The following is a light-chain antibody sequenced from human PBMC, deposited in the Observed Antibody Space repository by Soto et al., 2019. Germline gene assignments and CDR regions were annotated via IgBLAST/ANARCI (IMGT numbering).Light chain of an antibody. J-gene: IGKJ1*01. CDR2: GAS. V-gene: IGKV3-20*01. Sequence: IVFTQSPGTLSLSPGERATLSCRASQRVISSYLAWFQQRPGRAPRLLIYGASKRETEIPDRFTGSGAGTECARTISRLEPEDFAVDYCQQYVTYTWTFGQGTKVDIK. CDR1: QRVISSY. CDR3: QQYVTYTWT.